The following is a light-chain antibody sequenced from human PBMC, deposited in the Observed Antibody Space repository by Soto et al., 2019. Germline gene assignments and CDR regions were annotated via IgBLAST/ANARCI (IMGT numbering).Light chain of an antibody. CDR2: DAS. J-gene: IGKJ5*01. CDR1: QGINSA. Sequence: AIQLTQSPSSLSASVGDRVTITCRAGQGINSALAWYQQKPGQPPNLLIYDASTLHSGVPSRFSGSGSGTDFTLTISSLQHEDFATYYCQQLKNFPPITFGQGTRLEI. V-gene: IGKV1D-13*01. CDR3: QQLKNFPPIT.